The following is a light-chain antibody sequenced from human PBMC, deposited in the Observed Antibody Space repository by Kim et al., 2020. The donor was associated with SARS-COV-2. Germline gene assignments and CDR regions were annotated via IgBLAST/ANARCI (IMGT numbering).Light chain of an antibody. Sequence: LSPGERATLSCRASQSVTSSYLAWYQHKPGQAPRLLIYDASSRATGIADRFSGSGSGTDFTLTISRLEPEDYAVYYCQQYSSSRGTFGGGTKLEI. CDR3: QQYSSSRGT. CDR1: QSVTSSY. CDR2: DAS. J-gene: IGKJ4*01. V-gene: IGKV3-20*01.